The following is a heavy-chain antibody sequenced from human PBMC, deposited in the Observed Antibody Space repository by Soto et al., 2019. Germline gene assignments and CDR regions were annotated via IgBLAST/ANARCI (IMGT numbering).Heavy chain of an antibody. CDR2: ISGSGGST. D-gene: IGHD2-2*01. J-gene: IGHJ6*02. CDR1: GFTFSSYA. Sequence: GGSLRLSCAASGFTFSSYAMSWVRQAPGKGLEWVSAISGSGGSTYYADSVKGRFTISRDNSKNTLYLQMNSLRAEDTAVYYCEKEQLGYCSSTSCRYYYYGTDVWGRGTTVTVSS. CDR3: EKEQLGYCSSTSCRYYYYGTDV. V-gene: IGHV3-23*01.